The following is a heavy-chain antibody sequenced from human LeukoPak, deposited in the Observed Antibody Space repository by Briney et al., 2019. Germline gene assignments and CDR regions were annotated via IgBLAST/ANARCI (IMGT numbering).Heavy chain of an antibody. V-gene: IGHV3-21*01. CDR3: SRRGLTAALKRYGMDV. CDR1: GFTFSSYS. CDR2: ISSSSSYI. D-gene: IGHD5-18*01. Sequence: PGGSLRLSCAASGFTFSSYSMNWVRQAPGKGLEWVSSISSSSSYIYYADSVKGRFTISRDNAKNSLYLQMNSLRAEDTAVYYCSRRGLTAALKRYGMDVWGQGATVTVSS. J-gene: IGHJ6*02.